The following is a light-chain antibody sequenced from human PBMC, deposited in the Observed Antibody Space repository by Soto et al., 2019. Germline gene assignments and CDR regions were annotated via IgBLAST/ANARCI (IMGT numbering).Light chain of an antibody. V-gene: IGKV3-20*01. CDR2: GAS. J-gene: IGKJ3*01. CDR3: QHYGSALFT. CDR1: QSFSSSY. Sequence: PVERATLSCRASQSFSSSYLAWYQQKPGQSPRLLIYGASSRATGIPDRFSGSGSGTDFTLTISRLEPEDFAVYYCQHYGSALFTFGPGTKVDIK.